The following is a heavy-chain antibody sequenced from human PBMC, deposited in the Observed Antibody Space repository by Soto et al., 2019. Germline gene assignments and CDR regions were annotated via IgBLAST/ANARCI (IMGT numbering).Heavy chain of an antibody. CDR2: IYSSGNT. J-gene: IGHJ5*02. CDR3: ARGQRFSDWFDP. CDR1: GGTISGYY. D-gene: IGHD3-3*01. Sequence: XATLSLTCSVSGGTISGYYWTWIRQPAGKGLEWIGRIYSSGNTKYNPSLQSRVTMSLDTSNNQFSLRLTSVTAADTAVYYCARGQRFSDWFDPWGQGTLVTVS. V-gene: IGHV4-4*07.